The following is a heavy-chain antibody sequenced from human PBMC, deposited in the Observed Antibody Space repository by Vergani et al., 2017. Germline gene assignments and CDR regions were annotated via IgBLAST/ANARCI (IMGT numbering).Heavy chain of an antibody. CDR3: ARESVKAVAGPSNWFDP. CDR2: IKQDGSEK. V-gene: IGHV3-7*03. CDR1: GFTFSSYW. Sequence: EVQLVESGGGLVQPGGSLRLSCAASGFTFSSYWMSWVRQAPGKGLEWVANIKQDGSEKYYVDSVKGRFTISRDNAKNSLYLQMNSLRAEDTAVYYCARESVKAVAGPSNWFDPWGQGTLVTVSS. D-gene: IGHD6-19*01. J-gene: IGHJ5*02.